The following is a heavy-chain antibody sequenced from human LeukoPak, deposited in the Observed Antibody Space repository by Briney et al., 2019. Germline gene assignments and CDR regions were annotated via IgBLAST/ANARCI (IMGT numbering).Heavy chain of an antibody. CDR2: MGSNSGVT. D-gene: IGHD7-27*01. CDR1: GYTFTNYD. Sequence: VASVKVSCKASGYTFTNYDINWVRQATGQGLEWMGWMGSNSGVTGYAQKFQDRVTMTRDTFISTAYMELNNVRSEDTAVYYCVRGPPNWGFDYWGQGTLVTVSS. J-gene: IGHJ4*02. V-gene: IGHV1-8*01. CDR3: VRGPPNWGFDY.